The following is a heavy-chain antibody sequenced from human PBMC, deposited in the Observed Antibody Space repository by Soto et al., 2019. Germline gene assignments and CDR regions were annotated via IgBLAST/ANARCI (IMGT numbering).Heavy chain of an antibody. CDR3: ARDRGVVVVAASSSYWYFDL. CDR2: ISSSGSTI. CDR1: GFTFSDYY. V-gene: IGHV3-11*01. J-gene: IGHJ2*01. D-gene: IGHD2-15*01. Sequence: GGSLRLSCAASGFTFSDYYMSWIRQAPGKGLEWVSYISSSGSTIYYADSVKGRFTISRDNAKNSLYLQMNSLRAEDTAVYYCARDRGVVVVAASSSYWYFDLWGRGTLVTVSS.